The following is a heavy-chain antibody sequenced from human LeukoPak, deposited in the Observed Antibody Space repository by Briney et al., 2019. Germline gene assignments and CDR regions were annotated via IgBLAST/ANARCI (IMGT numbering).Heavy chain of an antibody. CDR2: IKKDGSEK. J-gene: IGHJ4*02. CDR3: ARHLSGVTGYTYGRGIDF. Sequence: SSSNYYWGWIRQPPGKGLEWVANIKKDGSEKYYVDSVKGRFTISRDNAKTSLYMQMNSLRAEDTAVYYCARHLSGVTGYTYGRGIDFWGQGTLVTVSS. CDR1: SSSNYY. V-gene: IGHV3-7*01. D-gene: IGHD5-18*01.